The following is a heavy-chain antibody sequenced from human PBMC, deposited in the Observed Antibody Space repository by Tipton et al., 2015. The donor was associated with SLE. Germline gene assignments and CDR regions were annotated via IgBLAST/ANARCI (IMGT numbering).Heavy chain of an antibody. D-gene: IGHD4-23*01. Sequence: GSLRLSCAASGFTFSDYYMGWVRQAPGKGLEWVSYISSTGNAIYYAASVKGRFTISRDNAKNSLYLQLNSLRAEDTAVYFCARDGQAPVGPTGVYFDNWGQGTLVTVSS. V-gene: IGHV3-11*01. CDR3: ARDGQAPVGPTGVYFDN. CDR2: ISSTGNAI. J-gene: IGHJ4*02. CDR1: GFTFSDYY.